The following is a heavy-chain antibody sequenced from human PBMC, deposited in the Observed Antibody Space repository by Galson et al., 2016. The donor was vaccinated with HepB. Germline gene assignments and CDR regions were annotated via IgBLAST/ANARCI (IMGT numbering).Heavy chain of an antibody. V-gene: IGHV3-23*01. CDR1: GFTFSSNA. CDR3: TKGGRVTATQGSYFDY. D-gene: IGHD2-21*02. J-gene: IGHJ4*02. Sequence: SLRLSCAASGFTFSSNAMSWVRQAPGKGLEWVSGISGTGSATYYADAVTGRFTISRDNSKNTLYLQMNSLRAEDTGLYYCTKGGRVTATQGSYFDYWGQGTLVTVSS. CDR2: ISGTGSAT.